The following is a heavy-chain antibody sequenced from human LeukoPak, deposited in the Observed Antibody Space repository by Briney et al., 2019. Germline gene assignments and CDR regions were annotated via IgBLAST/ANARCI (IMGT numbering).Heavy chain of an antibody. CDR3: ARARGAGPGAHFDY. Sequence: GGSLRLSCAASGFTFSSYWMSWVRQAPGKGLEWVSYISNSGNSIFYADSVKGRFTISRDNAKNSLYLQMNSLRAEDTAVYYCARARGAGPGAHFDYWGQGTLVIVSS. J-gene: IGHJ4*02. D-gene: IGHD3-10*01. V-gene: IGHV3-48*04. CDR2: ISNSGNSI. CDR1: GFTFSSYW.